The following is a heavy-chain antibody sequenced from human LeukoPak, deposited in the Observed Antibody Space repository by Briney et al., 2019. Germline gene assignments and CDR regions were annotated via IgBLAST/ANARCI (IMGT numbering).Heavy chain of an antibody. Sequence: SKTLSLTCTVSGYSISSGYYWGWIRQPPGKGLEWIGSIYHSGSTYYNKSLKSRVTISVDTPKNQFSLNLNSVTAADTAVYYCARVGHYYYYMDVWGKGTTVTVSS. CDR1: GYSISSGYY. V-gene: IGHV4-38-2*02. CDR3: ARVGHYYYYMDV. CDR2: IYHSGST. J-gene: IGHJ6*03.